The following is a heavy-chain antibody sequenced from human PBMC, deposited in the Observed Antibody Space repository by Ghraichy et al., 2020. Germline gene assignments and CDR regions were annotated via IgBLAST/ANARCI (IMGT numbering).Heavy chain of an antibody. CDR1: GYTFTSYG. Sequence: ASVKVSCKASGYTFTSYGISWVRQAPGQGLEWMGWISAYNGNTNYAQKLQGRVTVTTDTSTSTAYMELTSLRSDDTAVYYCARSIMIFGAAYYYYYMDVWGKGTTVTVSS. CDR3: ARSIMIFGAAYYYYYMDV. V-gene: IGHV1-18*01. J-gene: IGHJ6*03. D-gene: IGHD3/OR15-3a*01. CDR2: ISAYNGNT.